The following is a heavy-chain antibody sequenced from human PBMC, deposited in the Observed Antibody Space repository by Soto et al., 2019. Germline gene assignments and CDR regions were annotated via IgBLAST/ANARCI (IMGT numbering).Heavy chain of an antibody. CDR1: GGSFSGYY. V-gene: IGHV4-34*01. CDR3: ARGPDTYYYGSGSYYHYYYCGMDV. Sequence: PSETLSLTCAVYGGSFSGYYWSWIRQPPGKGLEWIGEINHSGSTNYNPSLKSRVTISVDTSKNQFSLKLSSVTAADTAVYYCARGPDTYYYGSGSYYHYYYCGMDVWGQGTTVTVSS. J-gene: IGHJ6*02. CDR2: INHSGST. D-gene: IGHD3-10*01.